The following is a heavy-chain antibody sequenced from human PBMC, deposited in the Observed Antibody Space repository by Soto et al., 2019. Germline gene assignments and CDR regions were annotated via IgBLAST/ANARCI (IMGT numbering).Heavy chain of an antibody. CDR2: ISGSGGTT. CDR3: AKESSGGRVAHLDY. CDR1: GFTFSIYA. V-gene: IGHV3-23*01. Sequence: EVQLLDSGGGLVQPGGSLRLSCAASGFTFSIYAMSWVRQAPGGGLERVSSISGSGGTTSYADSVKGRFTTSRDNPKNTVYPHMNSLRAEDTALYYWAKESSGGRVAHLDYWGQGTLVPVSS. D-gene: IGHD3-16*01. J-gene: IGHJ4*02.